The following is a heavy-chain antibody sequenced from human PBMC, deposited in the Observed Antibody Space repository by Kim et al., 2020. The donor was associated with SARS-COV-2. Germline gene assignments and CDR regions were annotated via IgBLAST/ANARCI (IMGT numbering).Heavy chain of an antibody. Sequence: GGSLRLSCAASGFTFSSYAMSWVRQAPGKGLEWVSSLSGSGDTTYYADSVKGRFTISIDNSKNTLYLQMNSLRVEDTAVYFCAKGSERWEVLGAFDIWGQGTMVTVSS. D-gene: IGHD3-10*01. V-gene: IGHV3-23*01. CDR2: LSGSGDTT. CDR3: AKGSERWEVLGAFDI. CDR1: GFTFSSYA. J-gene: IGHJ3*02.